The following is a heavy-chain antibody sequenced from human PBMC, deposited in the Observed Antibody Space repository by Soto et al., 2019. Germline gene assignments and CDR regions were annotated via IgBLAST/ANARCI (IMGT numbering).Heavy chain of an antibody. CDR2: IYSSGIT. V-gene: IGHV4-4*07. J-gene: IGHJ4*02. D-gene: IGHD3-22*01. CDR1: GDSISGYY. Sequence: SETLSLTCTVSGDSISGYYWTWIRQPAGKGLEWIGRIYSSGITNFNPSLKGRVTMSVDTPKNQFSLKVNSVTDADTAVYYCERIYDSSGYYEFDYWGQGTLVTVS. CDR3: ERIYDSSGYYEFDY.